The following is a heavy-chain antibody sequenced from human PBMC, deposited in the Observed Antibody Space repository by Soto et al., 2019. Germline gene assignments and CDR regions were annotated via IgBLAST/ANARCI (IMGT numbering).Heavy chain of an antibody. CDR3: ARANYDYIWGSYHPSDY. D-gene: IGHD3-16*02. CDR2: INAGNGNT. V-gene: IGHV1-3*01. J-gene: IGHJ4*02. CDR1: GYTFTSYA. Sequence: QLVQSGAEVKKPGASVKVSCKASGYTFTSYAMHWVRQAPGQRLEWMGWINAGNGNTKYSQKFQGRVTITRDTSASTAYMELSSLRSEDTAVYYCARANYDYIWGSYHPSDYWGQGTLVTVSS.